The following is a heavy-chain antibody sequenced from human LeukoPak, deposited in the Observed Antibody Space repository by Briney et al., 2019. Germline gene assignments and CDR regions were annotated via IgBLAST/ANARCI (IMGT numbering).Heavy chain of an antibody. CDR2: INPNSGGT. Sequence: ASVEVSCKAPGYTFTGYYMHWVRQAPGQGLEWMGWINPNSGGTNYAQKFQGRVTMTRDTSISTAYMELSRLRSDDTAVYYCARGVVAATFYYYMDVWGKGTTVTVSS. V-gene: IGHV1-2*02. CDR1: GYTFTGYY. D-gene: IGHD2-15*01. CDR3: ARGVVAATFYYYMDV. J-gene: IGHJ6*03.